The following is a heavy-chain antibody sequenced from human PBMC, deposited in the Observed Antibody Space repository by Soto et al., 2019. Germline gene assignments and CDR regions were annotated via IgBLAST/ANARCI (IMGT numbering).Heavy chain of an antibody. Sequence: QLQLQESGPGLVKPSETLSLTCTVSGGSISSSSYYWGWIRQPPGKGLEWIGSIYYSGSTYYNPSLQSRGTISVDTSKNQFALKRSSVTAADTAVYYCARRRVAAQPGGMDVWGQGTTVTVSS. CDR3: ARRRVAAQPGGMDV. CDR2: IYYSGST. CDR1: GGSISSSSYY. V-gene: IGHV4-39*01. J-gene: IGHJ6*02. D-gene: IGHD6-6*01.